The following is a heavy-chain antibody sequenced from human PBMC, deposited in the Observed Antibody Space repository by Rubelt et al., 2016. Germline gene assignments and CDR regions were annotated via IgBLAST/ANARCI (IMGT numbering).Heavy chain of an antibody. CDR3: AKVAIGARPGRYYVDD. Sequence: QVQLVESGGGVVQSGGSLRLSCAGSGFIFSNYAMHWVRQAPGQGLEWVAVVSYDESDKNYADSVQGRFTIYRDNSKNTVYLQLISRRGEDTDRYSCAKVAIGARPGRYYVDDWGQGTLVTVSS. J-gene: IGHJ4*02. V-gene: IGHV3-30*18. D-gene: IGHD3-10*01. CDR1: GFIFSNYA. CDR2: VSYDESDK.